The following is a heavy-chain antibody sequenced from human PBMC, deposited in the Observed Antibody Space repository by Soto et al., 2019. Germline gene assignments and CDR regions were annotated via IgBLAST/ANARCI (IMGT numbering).Heavy chain of an antibody. CDR3: ARDFTKSSSWPYYFDY. CDR1: GYTFTTYG. CDR2: ISAYSGST. Sequence: QVQLVQSGAEVKKPGASVKVSCKASGYTFTTYGISWVRQAPGQGLEWMGWISAYSGSTKFAQKLQGRGTMTTDTSTTTAYMELRSLTSDDTAVYYWARDFTKSSSWPYYFDYWGQGTLVTVSS. J-gene: IGHJ4*02. V-gene: IGHV1-18*01. D-gene: IGHD6-13*01.